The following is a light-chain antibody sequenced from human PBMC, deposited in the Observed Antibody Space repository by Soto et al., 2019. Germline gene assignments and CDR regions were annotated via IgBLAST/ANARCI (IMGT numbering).Light chain of an antibody. J-gene: IGKJ1*01. CDR1: QSVSSNY. CDR2: GAS. CDR3: QQHRTALST. V-gene: IGKV3-20*01. Sequence: PGERATLSCRTSQSVSSNYVAWYQQRPGQAPRLVIYGASSRATGIPDRFSGSGFGTDFTLTISRLEPEDSAVYYCQQHRTALSTFAQGTNAEIK.